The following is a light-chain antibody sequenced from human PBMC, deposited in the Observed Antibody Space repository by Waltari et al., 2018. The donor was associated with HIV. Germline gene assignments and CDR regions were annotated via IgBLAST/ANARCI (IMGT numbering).Light chain of an antibody. J-gene: IGKJ1*01. V-gene: IGKV3-15*01. CDR3: QQYNNWPWT. CDR2: GAS. CDR1: QSVSSN. Sequence: EIVLTQSPAPLTVSPGDRATLSCRARQSVSSNLAWYQQKPGQAPRLLIYGASTRATGIPARFSGSGSGTEFTLTISSLQSEDFAVYYCQQYNNWPWTFGQGTKVEIK.